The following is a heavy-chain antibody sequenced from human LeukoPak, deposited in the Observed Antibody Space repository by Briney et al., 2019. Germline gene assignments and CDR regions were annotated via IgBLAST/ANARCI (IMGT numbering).Heavy chain of an antibody. J-gene: IGHJ3*02. Sequence: SETLSLTCTVSGGSISSYYWSWIRQPPGKGLEWIGYIYYSGSTNYNPSLKSRVTISVDTSKNQFSLKLSSVTAADTAVYYCARDYYDNSGGAFDIWGQGTMVTVSS. V-gene: IGHV4-59*01. CDR1: GGSISSYY. CDR3: ARDYYDNSGGAFDI. CDR2: IYYSGST. D-gene: IGHD3-22*01.